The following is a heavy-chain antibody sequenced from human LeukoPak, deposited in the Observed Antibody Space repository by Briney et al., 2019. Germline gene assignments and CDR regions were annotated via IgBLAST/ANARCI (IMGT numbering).Heavy chain of an antibody. V-gene: IGHV3-11*04. D-gene: IGHD2-15*01. J-gene: IGHJ4*02. CDR2: ISSSGSTI. CDR3: ARDLVLPSGQYCSGGSCAVDY. Sequence: PGGSLRLSCAASGFTFSDYYMSWIRQAPGKGLEWVSYISSSGSTIYYADSVKGRFTISRDNAKNSLYLQMNSLRAEDTAVYYCARDLVLPSGQYCSGGSCAVDYWGQGTLVTVSS. CDR1: GFTFSDYY.